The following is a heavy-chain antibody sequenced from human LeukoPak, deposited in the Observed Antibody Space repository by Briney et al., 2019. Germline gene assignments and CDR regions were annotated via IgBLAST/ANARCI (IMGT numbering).Heavy chain of an antibody. CDR1: GFTFSSYA. V-gene: IGHV3-23*01. Sequence: GGSLRLSCAASGFTFSSYAMSWVRQVPGKGLEWVSTISGSGGSTYYGDSVKGRFTISRENSKNTLYLQMNSLRAEDTAVYYCAKQGRDWLRDYYYYMDVWGKGTTVTISS. D-gene: IGHD3-9*01. CDR3: AKQGRDWLRDYYYYMDV. CDR2: ISGSGGST. J-gene: IGHJ6*03.